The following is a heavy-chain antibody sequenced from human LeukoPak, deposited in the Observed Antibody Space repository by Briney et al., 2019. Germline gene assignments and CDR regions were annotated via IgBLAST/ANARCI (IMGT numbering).Heavy chain of an antibody. V-gene: IGHV1-3*01. CDR2: INAGNGNT. CDR1: GYTFTNYA. CDR3: ARGSYFYGSGSFMGSDY. J-gene: IGHJ4*02. Sequence: ASVTVSCKASGYTFTNYAVHWVRQAPGQRLEWMGWINAGNGNTEYSQNFQDRVTITRDTSATTAYMELGSLRSEDTAVYYCARGSYFYGSGSFMGSDYWGQGTLVTVSS. D-gene: IGHD3-10*01.